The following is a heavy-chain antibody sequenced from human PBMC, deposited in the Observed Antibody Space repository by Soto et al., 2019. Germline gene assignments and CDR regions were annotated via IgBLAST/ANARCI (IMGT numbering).Heavy chain of an antibody. CDR3: ATLSGSAWHHYYYGVDV. D-gene: IGHD6-19*01. CDR2: ISHDENIK. V-gene: IGHV3-30*03. CDR1: GFTFSNYG. Sequence: QVQLVESGGTVIQPGRSLRLSCAASGFTFSNYGMHWVRQAPGTGLEWVAVISHDENIKAHTDSVKGRFSISRDNSKNTLCLQMHRLKPEDTALYYCATLSGSAWHHYYYGVDVWGPAPTVTVSS. J-gene: IGHJ6*02.